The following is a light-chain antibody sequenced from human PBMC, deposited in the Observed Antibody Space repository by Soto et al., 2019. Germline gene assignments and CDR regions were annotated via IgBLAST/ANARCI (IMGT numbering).Light chain of an antibody. CDR1: EDISSY. CDR3: QQFKNYPIT. CDR2: AAS. J-gene: IGKJ5*01. V-gene: IGKV1-9*01. Sequence: IQLTQSPSSLSASVGDRVTFTCRASEDISSYLVWYQQKPGAAPKLLIYAASALHSGVPSRFSGSGSGTDFTLTIISLHPEDFAVYFCQQFKNYPITFGQGTRLQIK.